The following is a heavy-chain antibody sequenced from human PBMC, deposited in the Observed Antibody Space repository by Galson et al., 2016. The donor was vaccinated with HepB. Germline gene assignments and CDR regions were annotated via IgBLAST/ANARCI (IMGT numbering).Heavy chain of an antibody. CDR1: GYTFTTYG. CDR2: ITTVTGNT. V-gene: IGHV1-18*01. J-gene: IGHJ6*02. CDR3: ARARDYYFYSMDV. Sequence: SVKVSCKASGYTFTTYGISWVRQAPGQGLEWMGWITTVTGNTNYEQKFQGRVTMTTDTSKNTPYMELRSLRTDDTAVYSCARARDYYFYSMDVWGQGTTVTVSS.